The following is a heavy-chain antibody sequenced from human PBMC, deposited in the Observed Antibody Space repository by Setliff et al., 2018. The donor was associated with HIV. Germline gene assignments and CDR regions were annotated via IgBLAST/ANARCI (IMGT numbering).Heavy chain of an antibody. V-gene: IGHV4-39*07. CDR3: ARGPPFAY. Sequence: PSETLSLTCNVSGGSFIGSSFQSTWIRQAPGKGLEWIGDIAYSGTTMYFNYNPFPESRLSLSEDTSRHQFSLKLTSVTADDTGIYYCARGPPFAYWGQGLLVTVS. CDR1: GGSFIGSSFQ. CDR2: IAYSGTTMYF. J-gene: IGHJ4*02.